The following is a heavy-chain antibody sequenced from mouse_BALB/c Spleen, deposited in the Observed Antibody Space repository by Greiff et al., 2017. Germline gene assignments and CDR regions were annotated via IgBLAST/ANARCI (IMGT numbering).Heavy chain of an antibody. J-gene: IGHJ3*01. CDR2: IWGDGST. V-gene: IGHV2-6-7*01. Sequence: QVQLKESGPGLVAPSQSLSITCTVSGFSLTGYGVNWVRQPPGKGLEWLGMIWGDGSTDYNSALKSRLSISKDNSKSQVFLKMNSLQTDDTARYYCARDQGYGNFAWFAYWGQGTLVTVSA. D-gene: IGHD2-10*02. CDR3: ARDQGYGNFAWFAY. CDR1: GFSLTGYG.